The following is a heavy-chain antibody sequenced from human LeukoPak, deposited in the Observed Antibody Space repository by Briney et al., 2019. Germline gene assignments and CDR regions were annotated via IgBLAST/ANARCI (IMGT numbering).Heavy chain of an antibody. V-gene: IGHV4-59*12. J-gene: IGHJ4*02. CDR3: ARGYDFWSGYALYYFDY. Sequence: SETLSLTCTVSGGSISSYYWSWIRQPPGKGLEWIGYIYYSGSTNYNPSLKSRVTISVDTSKNQFSLKLSSVTAADTAVYYCARGYDFWSGYALYYFDYWGQGTLVTVSS. CDR1: GGSISSYY. CDR2: IYYSGST. D-gene: IGHD3-3*01.